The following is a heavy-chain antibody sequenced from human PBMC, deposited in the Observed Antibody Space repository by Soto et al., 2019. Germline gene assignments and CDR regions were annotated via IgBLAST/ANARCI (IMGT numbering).Heavy chain of an antibody. D-gene: IGHD4-17*01. V-gene: IGHV5-10-1*01. CDR1: GYSFTSYW. Sequence: VESLKISCKGSGYSFTSYWISWVRQMPGKGLEWMGRIDPSDSYTNYRPSFQGHVTISADKSISTAYLQWSSLKASDTAMYYCARLLTTVDDAFDMWGQGTMLTV. CDR3: ARLLTTVDDAFDM. CDR2: IDPSDSYT. J-gene: IGHJ3*02.